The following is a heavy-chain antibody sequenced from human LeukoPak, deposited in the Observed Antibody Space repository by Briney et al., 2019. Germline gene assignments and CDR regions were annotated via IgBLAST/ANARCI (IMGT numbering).Heavy chain of an antibody. CDR1: GYTFTSYG. V-gene: IGHV1-18*01. CDR3: ARGISSSWYYFDY. Sequence: ASVKVSCKASGYTFTSYGISWVRQAPGQGLEWMGWISAYNGNTNYAQKFQGRVTMTRDTSISTAYMELSRLRSDDTAVYYCARGISSSWYYFDYWGQGTLVTVSS. CDR2: ISAYNGNT. D-gene: IGHD6-13*01. J-gene: IGHJ4*02.